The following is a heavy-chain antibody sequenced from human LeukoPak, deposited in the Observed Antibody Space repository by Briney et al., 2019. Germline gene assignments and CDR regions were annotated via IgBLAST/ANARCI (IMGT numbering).Heavy chain of an antibody. CDR1: GFTFSSYE. V-gene: IGHV3-48*03. D-gene: IGHD3-22*01. CDR2: ISSSGSTI. CDR3: ARANYYDSSGYPFKG. Sequence: GSLRLSCAASGFTFSSYEMNWVRQAPGKGLEWVSYISSSGSTIYYADSVKGRFTISRDNAKNSLYLQMNSLRAEDTAVYYCARANYYDSSGYPFKGCGQGTLVTVSS. J-gene: IGHJ4*02.